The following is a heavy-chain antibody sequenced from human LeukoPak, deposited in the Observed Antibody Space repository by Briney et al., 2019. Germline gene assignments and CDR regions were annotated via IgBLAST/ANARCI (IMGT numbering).Heavy chain of an antibody. D-gene: IGHD1-26*01. V-gene: IGHV6-1*01. J-gene: IGHJ5*02. CDR2: TYYRSKWYN. Sequence: SQTLSLTCAISGDSVSSNSAAWHWIRQSPSRGLEWLGRTYYRSKWYNDYAVSVKSRITINPDTSMNQFSLQLNSVTPEDTAVYYCTRVPSGSHSTAEFDPWGQGTLVTVSS. CDR3: TRVPSGSHSTAEFDP. CDR1: GDSVSSNSAA.